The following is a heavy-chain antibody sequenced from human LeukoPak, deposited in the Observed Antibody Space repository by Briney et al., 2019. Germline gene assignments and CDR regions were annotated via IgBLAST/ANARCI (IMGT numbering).Heavy chain of an antibody. V-gene: IGHV4-39*01. Sequence: SETLSLTCTVSGGSISSSRFFWAWIRQPPGKGLEWIGNINFSGTTYYNPSLKSRVTLSVDPSKNQFSLKLSSVTAADTAVYYCARGPFSGRITMVRGVPDYWGQGTLVTVSS. CDR3: ARGPFSGRITMVRGVPDY. D-gene: IGHD3-10*01. J-gene: IGHJ4*02. CDR1: GGSISSSRFF. CDR2: INFSGTT.